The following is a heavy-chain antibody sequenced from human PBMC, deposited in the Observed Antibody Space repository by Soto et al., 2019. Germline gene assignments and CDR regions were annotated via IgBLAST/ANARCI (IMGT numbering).Heavy chain of an antibody. Sequence: VNVTGKGSEYTFTTDAMQWVRQAPGQRLEWMGWINAGNGNTKYSQKFQGRVTITRDTSASTAYMELSSLRSEDTAVYYCASLATGYSSSWYDYYYYGMDVWGQGTTVTVSS. V-gene: IGHV1-3*01. CDR2: INAGNGNT. D-gene: IGHD6-13*01. J-gene: IGHJ6*02. CDR3: ASLATGYSSSWYDYYYYGMDV. CDR1: EYTFTTDA.